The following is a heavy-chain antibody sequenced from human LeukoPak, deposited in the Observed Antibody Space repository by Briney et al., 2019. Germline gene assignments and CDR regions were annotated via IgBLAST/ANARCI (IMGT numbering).Heavy chain of an antibody. CDR1: GYTLTELS. Sequence: ASVKVSCKVSGYTLTELSMHWVRQAPGKGLEWMGGFDPEDGETIYAQKFQGRVTMTRNTSISTAYMELSSLRSEDTAVYYCASHPYGALGYFDLWGRGTLVTVSS. CDR3: ASHPYGALGYFDL. CDR2: FDPEDGET. V-gene: IGHV1-24*01. D-gene: IGHD4-17*01. J-gene: IGHJ2*01.